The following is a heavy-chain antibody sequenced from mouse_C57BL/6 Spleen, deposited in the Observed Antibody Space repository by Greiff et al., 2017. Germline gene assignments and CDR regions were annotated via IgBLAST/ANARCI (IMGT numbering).Heavy chain of an antibody. Sequence: QVQLQQSGAELARPGASVKLSCKASGYTFPSYGISWVKQRTGQGLGWIGEIYPRSGNTYSNEKFKGKATLTADKSSSTAYMELRSLTSEDSAVYFCARSRGYYYGSSYDYAMDYWGQGTSVTVSS. V-gene: IGHV1-81*01. J-gene: IGHJ4*01. CDR2: IYPRSGNT. CDR3: ARSRGYYYGSSYDYAMDY. CDR1: GYTFPSYG. D-gene: IGHD1-1*01.